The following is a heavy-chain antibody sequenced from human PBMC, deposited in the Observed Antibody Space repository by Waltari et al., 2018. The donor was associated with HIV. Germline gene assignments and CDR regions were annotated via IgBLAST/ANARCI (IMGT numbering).Heavy chain of an antibody. CDR2: ISAYNGNT. CDR1: GYTFTSYG. D-gene: IGHD4-17*01. Sequence: QVQLVQSGAEVKKPGASVKVSCKASGYTFTSYGISWVRQALGQGLEWMGWISAYNGNTNYAQKLQGRVTMTTDTSTSTAYMELRSLRSDDTAVYYCAREVPDYGDRTYGMDVWGQGTTVTVSS. J-gene: IGHJ6*02. V-gene: IGHV1-18*01. CDR3: AREVPDYGDRTYGMDV.